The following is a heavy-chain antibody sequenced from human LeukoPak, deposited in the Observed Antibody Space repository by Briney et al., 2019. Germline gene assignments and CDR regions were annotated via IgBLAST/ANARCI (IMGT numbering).Heavy chain of an antibody. CDR1: GGTFSSYA. CDR3: AGLLSAYCGGDCHDY. Sequence: ASVKVSCKASGGTFSSYAISWVRQAPGQGLEWMGGIIPIFGTANYAQKFQGRVTITADKSTSTAYMELSSLRSEDTAVYYCAGLLSAYCGGDCHDYWGQGTLVTVSS. CDR2: IIPIFGTA. J-gene: IGHJ4*02. V-gene: IGHV1-69*06. D-gene: IGHD2-21*02.